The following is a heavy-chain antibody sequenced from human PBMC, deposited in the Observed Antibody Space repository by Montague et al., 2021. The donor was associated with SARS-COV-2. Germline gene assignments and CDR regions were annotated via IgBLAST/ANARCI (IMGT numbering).Heavy chain of an antibody. CDR3: AKWTTITFGSGSHPYGMDV. J-gene: IGHJ6*02. V-gene: IGHV3-9*01. Sequence: FLRLSCAASGFTFDDCAMHWVRQAPGKGLEWVSGISWNSGSVGYADSVKGRFTISRDNAKNSLYLQMNSLRAEDTALYYCAKWTTITFGSGSHPYGMDVWGQGTSVTVSS. D-gene: IGHD3-10*01. CDR1: GFTFDDCA. CDR2: ISWNSGSV.